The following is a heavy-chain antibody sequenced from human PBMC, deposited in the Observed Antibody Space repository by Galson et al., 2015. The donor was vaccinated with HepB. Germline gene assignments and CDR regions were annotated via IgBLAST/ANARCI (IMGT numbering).Heavy chain of an antibody. CDR2: ISGNAGGT. Sequence: SLXLSCAASGFTFNNYAMSWVRQSPGEGLVWVSGISGNAGGTSYSDSVKGRFTISRDNSKNTLYLQMNRLRVEDTAIYYCAKVDSGWYSFFDNWCQGTLFTVSS. CDR1: GFTFNNYA. J-gene: IGHJ4*02. D-gene: IGHD6-19*01. V-gene: IGHV3-23*01. CDR3: AKVDSGWYSFFDN.